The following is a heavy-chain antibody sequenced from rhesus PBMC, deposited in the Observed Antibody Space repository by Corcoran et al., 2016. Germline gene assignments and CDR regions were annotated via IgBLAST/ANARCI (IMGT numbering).Heavy chain of an antibody. CDR3: VVIATNYRFDV. J-gene: IGHJ5-1*01. Sequence: QLQLQESGPGLVKPSETLSVTCAVSGDSISSSYWSWIRQAPGEGLEWIGYIYGSGSNINYTPSLKSRVTLSVDTSKNQLSLKLRSVTAADTAVYYCVVIATNYRFDVWGPGVLVTVSS. D-gene: IGHD2-21*01. CDR1: GDSISSSY. CDR2: IYGSGSNI. V-gene: IGHV4-169*01.